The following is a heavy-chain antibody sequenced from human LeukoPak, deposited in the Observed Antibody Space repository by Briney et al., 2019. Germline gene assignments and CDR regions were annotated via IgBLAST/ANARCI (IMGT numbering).Heavy chain of an antibody. Sequence: SETLSLTCTVSGGSISNSGYYWGWIRQPPGKGLEWIGSFSYGGRTHYNPSLKSQVTISVDMSKNQFSLKLSSVTAADTAVYYCARSGQWLVRDFDFWGQGTLVTVSS. CDR1: GGSISNSGYY. CDR3: ARSGQWLVRDFDF. V-gene: IGHV4-39*01. CDR2: FSYGGRT. D-gene: IGHD6-19*01. J-gene: IGHJ4*02.